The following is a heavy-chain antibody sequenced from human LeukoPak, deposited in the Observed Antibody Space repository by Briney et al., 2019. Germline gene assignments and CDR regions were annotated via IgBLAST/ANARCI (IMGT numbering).Heavy chain of an antibody. CDR2: IYNNEYT. J-gene: IGHJ3*02. V-gene: IGHV4-4*09. CDR3: ARRVSLYGAFYI. CDR1: SGSMNTYY. Sequence: PSETLSLTCPVASGSMNTYYWTWVRQSPAKGLEWIGRIYNNEYTEYNPSLMSRVSISVDTSKSQFSLNLNSVAAADTAVYYCARRVSLYGAFYIWGLGTMVTVSS. D-gene: IGHD3-16*02.